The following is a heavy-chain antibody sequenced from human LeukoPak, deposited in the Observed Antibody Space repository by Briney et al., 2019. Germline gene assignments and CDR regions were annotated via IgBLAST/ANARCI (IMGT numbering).Heavy chain of an antibody. V-gene: IGHV1-2*02. CDR1: GYSFSDFY. CDR3: ARVQLGFESSSWIPYYYYMDV. D-gene: IGHD6-13*01. Sequence: ASVKVSCTASGYSFSDFYIHWLRQAPGQGLEWLGWINPNSGGTNFAQYFQGRVTMTRDTSTSTVYMELSSLRSDDTAVYYCARVQLGFESSSWIPYYYYMDVWGKGTTVTVSS. J-gene: IGHJ6*03. CDR2: INPNSGGT.